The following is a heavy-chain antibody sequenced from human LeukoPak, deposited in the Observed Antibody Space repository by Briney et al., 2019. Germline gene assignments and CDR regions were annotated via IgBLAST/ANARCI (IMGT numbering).Heavy chain of an antibody. D-gene: IGHD3-22*01. V-gene: IGHV4-59*01. CDR1: GGSISSYY. CDR2: IYYSGST. Sequence: PSETLSLTCTVSGGSISSYYWSWIRQPPGKGQEWIGYIYYSGSTNYNPSLKSRVTISVDTSKNQFSLKLSSVTAADTAVYYCARSRDYYDSSGYYSRFDYWGQGTLVTVSS. J-gene: IGHJ4*02. CDR3: ARSRDYYDSSGYYSRFDY.